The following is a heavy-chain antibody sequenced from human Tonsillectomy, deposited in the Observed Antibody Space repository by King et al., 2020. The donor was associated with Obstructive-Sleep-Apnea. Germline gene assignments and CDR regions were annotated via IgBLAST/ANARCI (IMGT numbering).Heavy chain of an antibody. CDR2: IYHSGST. D-gene: IGHD3-16*01. Sequence: QLQESGPGLVKPSETLSLTCTVSGYSISSGYYWGWIRQPPGKGLEWIGSIYHSGSTYYNPSLTSRVTISVDTSKNQFSLKLSSVTAADTAVYYCAGEREYAAGGAAHWGQGTLVTVSS. CDR3: AGEREYAAGGAAH. V-gene: IGHV4-38-2*02. J-gene: IGHJ4*02. CDR1: GYSISSGYY.